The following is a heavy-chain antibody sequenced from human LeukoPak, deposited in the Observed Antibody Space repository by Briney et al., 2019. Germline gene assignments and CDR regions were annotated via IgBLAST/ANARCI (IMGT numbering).Heavy chain of an antibody. CDR3: ARVAGRSDTAISINQYYFYY. J-gene: IGHJ4*02. D-gene: IGHD5-18*01. Sequence: SVKVSCKASGGTFSSYAISWVRQAPGQGLEWMGGIIPIFGTANYAQKFQGRVTITADKSTSTAYMELSSLRSEDTAVYYCARVAGRSDTAISINQYYFYYWGQGTLVTVSS. V-gene: IGHV1-69*06. CDR1: GGTFSSYA. CDR2: IIPIFGTA.